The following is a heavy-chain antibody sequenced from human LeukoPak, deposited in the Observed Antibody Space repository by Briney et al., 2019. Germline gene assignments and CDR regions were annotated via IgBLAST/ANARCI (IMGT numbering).Heavy chain of an antibody. CDR1: GGSINSYY. D-gene: IGHD4-23*01. CDR2: VYSSGNT. J-gene: IGHJ4*02. CDR3: ARGGKATVVTM. V-gene: IGHV4-4*07. Sequence: SETLSLTCTVSGGSINSYYWSWIRQPAGKGLEWIGRVYSSGNTNYNPSLKSRVSMSVDTSKNQFSLKLTSVTAADTAVYYCARGGKATVVTMWGQGILVTVSS.